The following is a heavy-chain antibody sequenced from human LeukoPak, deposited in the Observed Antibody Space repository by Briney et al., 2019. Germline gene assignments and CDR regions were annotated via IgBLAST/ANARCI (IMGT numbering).Heavy chain of an antibody. J-gene: IGHJ3*02. Sequence: GGSLRLCCAASGFTFSSYEMNWVRQAPGKGLEWVSHISNSGGSIYYADSVKGRFTISRDNAKNSLYLQMNSLRAEDTAVYYCARSFDIWGQGTMVTVSS. CDR2: ISNSGGSI. CDR3: ARSFDI. CDR1: GFTFSSYE. V-gene: IGHV3-48*03.